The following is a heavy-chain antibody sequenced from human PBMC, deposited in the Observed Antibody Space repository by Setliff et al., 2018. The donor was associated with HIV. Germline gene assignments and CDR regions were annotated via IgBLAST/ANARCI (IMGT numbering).Heavy chain of an antibody. V-gene: IGHV3-15*01. CDR1: GLFFDDAW. Sequence: GESLKISCVVSGLFFDDAWMNWVRQAPGKGLEWIGRIKSATDGGTTDYAAPVKGRFTISRDDSKNTLYLQMNSLKTEDTAFYYCSDYGPLGVFWGQGTLVTVSS. CDR3: SDYGPLGVF. D-gene: IGHD4-17*01. J-gene: IGHJ4*02. CDR2: IKSATDGGTT.